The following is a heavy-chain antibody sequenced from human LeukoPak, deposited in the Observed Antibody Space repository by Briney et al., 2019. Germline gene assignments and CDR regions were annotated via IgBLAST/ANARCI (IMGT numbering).Heavy chain of an antibody. CDR1: GLTFSSYS. CDR3: ANLGMVYNILTGFRRPQTNDY. V-gene: IGHV3-21*01. CDR2: ISSSSSYI. Sequence: GGSLRLSCAASGLTFSSYSMNWVRQAPGRGLEWVSSISSSSSYIYYADSVKGRFTISRDNSKNTLYLQMNSLRAEDTAVYYCANLGMVYNILTGFRRPQTNDYWGQGTLVTVSS. D-gene: IGHD3-9*01. J-gene: IGHJ4*02.